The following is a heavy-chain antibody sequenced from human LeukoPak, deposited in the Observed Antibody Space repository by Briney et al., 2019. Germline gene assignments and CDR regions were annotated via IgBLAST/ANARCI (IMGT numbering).Heavy chain of an antibody. V-gene: IGHV3-21*01. Sequence: PGGSLRLSCAASTFTFSSYNMNWVRRAPGKGLEWVSSISSSGTYIYYRDSVKGRFTISRDNAENSLYLEMNSLRVEDTAIYYCVRDRGSYRPIDYWGQGTLVTVSS. CDR2: ISSSGTYI. CDR1: TFTFSSYN. CDR3: VRDRGSYRPIDY. J-gene: IGHJ4*02. D-gene: IGHD1-26*01.